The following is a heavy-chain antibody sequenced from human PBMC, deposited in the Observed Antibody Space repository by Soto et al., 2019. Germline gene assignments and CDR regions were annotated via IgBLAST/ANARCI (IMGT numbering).Heavy chain of an antibody. D-gene: IGHD1-7*01. CDR1: GFSLSTSGVG. J-gene: IGHJ4*02. V-gene: IGHV2-5*02. CDR2: IYWDDDK. CDR3: AHDDAELLWPTFDY. Sequence: QITLKESGPTLVKPTQTLTLTCTFSGFSLSTSGVGVGWIRQPPGKALEWLALIYWDDDKRYSPSLKSRLTTTKDTSKNQVVLTMTNMDPVDTATYYCAHDDAELLWPTFDYWGQGTLVTVSS.